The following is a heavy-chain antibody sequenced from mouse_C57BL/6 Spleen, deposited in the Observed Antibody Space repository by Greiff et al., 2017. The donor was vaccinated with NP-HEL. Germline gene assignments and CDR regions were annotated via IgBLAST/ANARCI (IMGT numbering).Heavy chain of an antibody. CDR3: ARVGEGYDCAWFAN. CDR1: GYTFTSYW. Sequence: QVQLQQSGAELVKPGASVKLSCKASGYTFTSYWTHWVKQRPGRGLERIGRIDPNSGGTMYNEKFKSTATLTVDKPSSPADMQLSSLTSEDSAVYYCARVGEGYDCAWFANWGQGTLVTVSA. D-gene: IGHD2-2*01. J-gene: IGHJ3*01. V-gene: IGHV1-72*01. CDR2: IDPNSGGT.